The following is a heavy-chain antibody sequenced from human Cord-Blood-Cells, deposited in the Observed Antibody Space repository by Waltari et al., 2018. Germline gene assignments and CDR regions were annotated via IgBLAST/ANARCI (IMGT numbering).Heavy chain of an antibody. CDR2: IKSDGSST. Sequence: EVQLVESGGGLVQPGGSLRLSCAASGFTFSSYWMHWVRQAPGKGLVWVSRIKSDGSSTSYADAVKGRFTISRDNAKNTLYLQMNSLRAEDTAVYYCARELIGYYYFDYWGQGTLVTVSS. CDR3: ARELIGYYYFDY. D-gene: IGHD1-1*01. J-gene: IGHJ4*02. V-gene: IGHV3-74*01. CDR1: GFTFSSYW.